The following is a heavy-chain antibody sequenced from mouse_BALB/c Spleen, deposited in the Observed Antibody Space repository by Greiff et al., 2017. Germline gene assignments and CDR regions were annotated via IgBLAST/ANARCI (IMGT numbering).Heavy chain of an antibody. J-gene: IGHJ2*01. V-gene: IGHV5-17*02. CDR1: GFTFSSFG. D-gene: IGHD2-1*01. CDR3: ARTSYGSYWDFDD. CDR2: ISSGSSTI. Sequence: EVKLEESGGGLVQPGGSRKLSCAASGFTFSSFGMHWVRQAPEKGLEWVAYISSGSSTINYADTVKGRFTISRDNPTNTLFLQMTSLRSEDTAVYYCARTSYGSYWDFDDWGQGTTLTVSS.